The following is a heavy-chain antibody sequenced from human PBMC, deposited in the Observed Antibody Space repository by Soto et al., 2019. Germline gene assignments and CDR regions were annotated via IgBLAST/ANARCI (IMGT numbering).Heavy chain of an antibody. D-gene: IGHD3-3*01. CDR3: AKANHDFWSGYYDYYYYGMDV. Sequence: PGGSLRLSCAASGFTFSSYAMSWVRQAPGKGLEWVSAISGTGGSTYYADSVKGRFTISRDNSKNTLYLQMNSLRAEDTAVYYCAKANHDFWSGYYDYYYYGMDVWGQGTTVTVSS. CDR1: GFTFSSYA. J-gene: IGHJ6*02. V-gene: IGHV3-23*01. CDR2: ISGTGGST.